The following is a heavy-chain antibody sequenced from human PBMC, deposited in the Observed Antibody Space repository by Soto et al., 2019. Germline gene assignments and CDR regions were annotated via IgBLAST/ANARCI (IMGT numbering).Heavy chain of an antibody. CDR3: ARAAAGDTIFGVVISYNWFDP. CDR1: GYTFTGYY. V-gene: IGHV1-2*04. D-gene: IGHD3-3*01. J-gene: IGHJ5*02. Sequence: ASVKVSCKASGYTFTGYYMHWVRQAPGQGLEWMGWINPNSGGTNYAQKFQGWVTMTRDTSISTAYMEPSRLRSDDTAVYYCARAAAGDTIFGVVISYNWFDPWGQGTLVTVSS. CDR2: INPNSGGT.